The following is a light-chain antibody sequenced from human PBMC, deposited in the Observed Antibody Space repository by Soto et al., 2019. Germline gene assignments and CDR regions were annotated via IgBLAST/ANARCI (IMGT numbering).Light chain of an antibody. V-gene: IGKV3-15*01. J-gene: IGKJ3*01. Sequence: EIVLTQSPATLSVSPGERATLSCRASQSVNNNLAWYQQKPGQAPRLLIYGASIRATGIPARFSGSESGTDFTLTINSLESDDFAVYYCQRYNNWPLFAFGPGTKVDIK. CDR1: QSVNNN. CDR2: GAS. CDR3: QRYNNWPLFA.